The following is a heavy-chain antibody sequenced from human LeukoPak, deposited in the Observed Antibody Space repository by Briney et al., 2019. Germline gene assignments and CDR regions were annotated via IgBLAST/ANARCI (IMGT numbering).Heavy chain of an antibody. J-gene: IGHJ4*02. CDR2: IKKDGSDK. CDR3: ARDPGTGFDY. CDR1: GFTFRNYW. D-gene: IGHD1/OR15-1a*01. V-gene: IGHV3-7*03. Sequence: GGSLRLSCAASGFTFRNYWTTWVRQAPGKGLEWVANIKKDGSDKYYVYSVKGRFTISRDNAKSSLYLQMNSLRVEDTAVYYCARDPGTGFDYWGQGTLVTVSS.